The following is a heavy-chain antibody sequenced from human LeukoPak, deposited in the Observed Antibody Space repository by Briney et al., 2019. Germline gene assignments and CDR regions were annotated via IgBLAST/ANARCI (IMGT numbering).Heavy chain of an antibody. CDR2: IYPGDSDT. V-gene: IGHV5-51*01. CDR3: ASRYSYGSIDAFDI. Sequence: GESLKISCKGSGYSFTSYWIGGVRQMPGKGLGWMGIIYPGDSDTRYSPSFQGHVTISADKSLSTAYLQWSSLKASDTAMYYCASRYSYGSIDAFDIWGQGTMVTVSS. D-gene: IGHD5-18*01. J-gene: IGHJ3*02. CDR1: GYSFTSYW.